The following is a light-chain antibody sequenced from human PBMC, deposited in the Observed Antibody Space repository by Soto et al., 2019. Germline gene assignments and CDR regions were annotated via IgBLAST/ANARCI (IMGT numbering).Light chain of an antibody. CDR1: SSDVGGYNS. CDR3: CSYAGYYTV. Sequence: QSALTQPRSVSGSPGQSVTISCTGTSSDVGGYNSVSWYQQRPGTAPKLMIYDVSKRPSGVPDRFSGSKSGNTASLTISGLQAEDEADYYCCSYAGYYTVFGGGTKLTVL. J-gene: IGLJ3*02. CDR2: DVS. V-gene: IGLV2-11*01.